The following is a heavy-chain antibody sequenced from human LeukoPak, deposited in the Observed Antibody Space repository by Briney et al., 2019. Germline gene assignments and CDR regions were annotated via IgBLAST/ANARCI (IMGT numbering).Heavy chain of an antibody. CDR3: ARALTIFGVVVGY. CDR2: ISSRSSYI. Sequence: PGGSLRLSCAASGFTFSSYSMNWVRQAPGKGLEWVSSISSRSSYIYYADSVKGRFTISRDNAKNSLYLQMNSLRAEDTAVYYCARALTIFGVVVGYWGQGTLVTVSS. J-gene: IGHJ4*02. D-gene: IGHD3-3*01. CDR1: GFTFSSYS. V-gene: IGHV3-21*01.